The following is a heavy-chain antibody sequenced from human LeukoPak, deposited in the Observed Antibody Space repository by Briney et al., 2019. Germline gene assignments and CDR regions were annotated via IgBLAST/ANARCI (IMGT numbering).Heavy chain of an antibody. CDR3: AKDLGLTSWRYLDY. Sequence: PGGSLRLSCAASGFTFSNYGMHWVRQAPGKGLEGVAVIWQDGSNKYYVDSVKGRFTISRDKSMNTVYLQMNSLGAEDTAVYYCAKDLGLTSWRYLDYWGQGTLVTVSS. D-gene: IGHD1-26*01. CDR1: GFTFSNYG. V-gene: IGHV3-33*03. J-gene: IGHJ4*02. CDR2: IWQDGSNK.